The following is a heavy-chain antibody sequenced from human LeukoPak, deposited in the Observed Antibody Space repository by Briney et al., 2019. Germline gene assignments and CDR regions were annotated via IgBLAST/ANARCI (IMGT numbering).Heavy chain of an antibody. CDR3: ARDVPHNWFDT. Sequence: GGSLRLSCAASGLTFGNNWMHWVRQGPGKGLVWISRINSDGGGAIYADSVKGRFTVSRDNAKNTLYLQMNSLRAEDTAVYYCARDVPHNWFDTWGQGTLDTVSS. V-gene: IGHV3-74*01. CDR2: INSDGGGA. CDR1: GLTFGNNW. J-gene: IGHJ5*02.